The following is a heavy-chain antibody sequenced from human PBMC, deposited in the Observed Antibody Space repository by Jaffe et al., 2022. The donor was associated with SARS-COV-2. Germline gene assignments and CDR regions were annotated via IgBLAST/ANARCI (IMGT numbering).Heavy chain of an antibody. J-gene: IGHJ4*02. Sequence: QVQLVQSGAEVKNLGASVKVSCKTSGYIFKDYYVHWVRQAPGQGLEWMGWIKPNSGDTSYAQKFQARVTITKDTSINTAFLEMSRLTSDDTALYFCVRGDYYDATGFDNWGQGTLVTVSS. CDR1: GYIFKDYY. CDR2: IKPNSGDT. V-gene: IGHV1-2*02. D-gene: IGHD3-22*01. CDR3: VRGDYYDATGFDN.